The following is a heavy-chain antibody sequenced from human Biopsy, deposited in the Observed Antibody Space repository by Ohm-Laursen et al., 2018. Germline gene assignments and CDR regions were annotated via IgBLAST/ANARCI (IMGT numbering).Heavy chain of an antibody. CDR1: GFTVYNNY. D-gene: IGHD1-1*01. CDR2: ISHSSGPT. V-gene: IGHV3-11*06. J-gene: IGHJ3*02. CDR3: VRLEARLFDAFDI. Sequence: SLRPSCSASGFTVYNNYMTWVRQAPGKGLEWISFISHSSGPTNYADSVRGRFTISRDNAKNALYLQMNSLRVEDTAFYYCVRLEARLFDAFDIWGHGTTVTVSS.